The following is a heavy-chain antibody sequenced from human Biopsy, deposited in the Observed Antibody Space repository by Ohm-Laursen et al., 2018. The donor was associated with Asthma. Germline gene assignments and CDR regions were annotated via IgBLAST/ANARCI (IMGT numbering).Heavy chain of an antibody. Sequence: ASVKVSCKSSGYTFTSNAIHWMRQAPGQSLEWMAWLNPVNGNTKYSQQFQGRVTITRDTSASTAYMELSSLTSEDTAVFYCAREVGATRYDPWGQGTLVTVSS. CDR3: AREVGATRYDP. CDR1: GYTFTSNA. D-gene: IGHD1-26*01. V-gene: IGHV1-3*01. CDR2: LNPVNGNT. J-gene: IGHJ5*02.